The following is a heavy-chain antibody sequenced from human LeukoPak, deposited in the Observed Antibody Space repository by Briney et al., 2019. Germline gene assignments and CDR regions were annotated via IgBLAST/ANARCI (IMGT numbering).Heavy chain of an antibody. V-gene: IGHV4-34*01. Sequence: SETLSLTCAVYGGSFSAYYWSWIRQPPGKGLEWIGEINHSGSTNCNPSLKSRVTISVDTSKNQFSLKLTSVTAADTAVYYCARSPTMVAATFYYFAYGGQEPLAPVPS. J-gene: IGHJ4*02. CDR2: INHSGST. CDR3: ARSPTMVAATFYYFAY. D-gene: IGHD2-15*01. CDR1: GGSFSAYY.